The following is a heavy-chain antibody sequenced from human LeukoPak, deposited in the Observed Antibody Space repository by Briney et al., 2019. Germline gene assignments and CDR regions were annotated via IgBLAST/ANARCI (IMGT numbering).Heavy chain of an antibody. CDR3: TRGWRGRRGSDGYYFDY. CDR1: GYTFTSYD. V-gene: IGHV1-8*03. CDR2: MNPNSGNT. Sequence: SVKVSCKASGYTFTSYDINWVRQATGQGLEWMGWMNPNSGNTGYAQKFQGRVTISRNTSISTAYMELSSLRSEDTAMYYCTRGWRGRRGSDGYYFDYWGQGTLVTVSS. J-gene: IGHJ4*02. D-gene: IGHD1-26*01.